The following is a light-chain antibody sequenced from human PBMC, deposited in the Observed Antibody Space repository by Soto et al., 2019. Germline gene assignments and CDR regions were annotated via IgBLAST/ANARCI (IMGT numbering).Light chain of an antibody. CDR1: SSDVGGYNY. Sequence: QSALTQPASVSGSPGQSITISCTGTSSDVGGYNYVSWYQHHPGNAPKLMIYEVTNRPSGVSNRFSGSKSGNTASLTISGLQAEDEADYYCTSYTSSSALDVVFGGGTKLTVL. J-gene: IGLJ2*01. CDR2: EVT. V-gene: IGLV2-14*01. CDR3: TSYTSSSALDVV.